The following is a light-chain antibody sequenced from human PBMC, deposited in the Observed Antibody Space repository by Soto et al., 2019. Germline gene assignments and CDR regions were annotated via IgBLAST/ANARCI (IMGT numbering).Light chain of an antibody. CDR2: GAS. CDR1: QSVSSN. V-gene: IGKV3-15*01. CDR3: QQYNNWPWT. J-gene: IGKJ1*01. Sequence: EIVMRQSPATLSVSPGERATLSCRASQSVSSNLAWYQQKPGQAPRLLIYGASTRATGIPARFSGSGSGTEFTLTIRSLQSEDFAVYYCQQYNNWPWTVGQGTKVDIK.